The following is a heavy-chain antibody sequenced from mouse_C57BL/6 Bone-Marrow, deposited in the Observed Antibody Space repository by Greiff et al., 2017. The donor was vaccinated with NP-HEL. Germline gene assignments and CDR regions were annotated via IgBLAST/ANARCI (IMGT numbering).Heavy chain of an antibody. CDR1: GYTFTEYS. V-gene: IGHV1-62-2*01. Sequence: VQLQQSGAELVKPGASVKLSCKASGYTFTEYSIHWVKQRSGQGLEWIGWFYPGSGSIKYNEKFKDKATLTADKSSSTAYMELRRLTSEDSAVYFCERHEDPYGSSGPRFAYWGQGTLVTVSA. D-gene: IGHD1-1*01. CDR2: FYPGSGSI. CDR3: ERHEDPYGSSGPRFAY. J-gene: IGHJ3*01.